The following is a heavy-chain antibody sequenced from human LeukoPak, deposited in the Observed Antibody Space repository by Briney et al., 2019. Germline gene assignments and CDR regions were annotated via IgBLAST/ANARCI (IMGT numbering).Heavy chain of an antibody. J-gene: IGHJ6*02. D-gene: IGHD4-17*01. Sequence: SATLSPTWTLSGGSVSSYCWGWIRQHPGEGRGWLGYIYYGGRTTYNPSLKSRVTISVDTSKNQFSLKLSSVTAADTAVYYCARVVTGGDYAPEGPDYYYYGMDVWGQGTTVTVSS. CDR1: GGSVSSYC. CDR3: ARVVTGGDYAPEGPDYYYYGMDV. V-gene: IGHV4-59*02. CDR2: IYYGGRT.